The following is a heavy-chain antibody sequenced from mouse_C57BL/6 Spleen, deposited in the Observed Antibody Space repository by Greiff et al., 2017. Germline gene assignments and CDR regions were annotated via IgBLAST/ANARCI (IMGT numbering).Heavy chain of an antibody. D-gene: IGHD2-2*01. J-gene: IGHJ3*01. Sequence: EVKLVESEGGLVQPGSSMKLSCTASGFTFSDYYMAWVRQVPEKGLEWVANINYDGSSTYYLDSLKSRFIISRDNAKNILSLQMSSLKSEDKATYCCARTYGYDGPWFAYWGQGTLVTVSA. CDR1: GFTFSDYY. CDR3: ARTYGYDGPWFAY. CDR2: INYDGSST. V-gene: IGHV5-16*01.